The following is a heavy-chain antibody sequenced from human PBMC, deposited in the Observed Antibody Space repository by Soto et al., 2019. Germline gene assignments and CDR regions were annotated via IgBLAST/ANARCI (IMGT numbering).Heavy chain of an antibody. CDR3: AKDLIEGYADYHYGLDV. CDR2: ISGNGGST. D-gene: IGHD5-12*01. Sequence: GGTLRLSCAASGVTFSSYAMSWVRQAPGKGLEWVSAISGNGGSTYYADSVKGRFTISRDNSKNTLYLQMHSLRAEDTVVYYCAKDLIEGYADYHYGLDVLGQGPTLPVS. V-gene: IGHV3-23*01. J-gene: IGHJ6*02. CDR1: GVTFSSYA.